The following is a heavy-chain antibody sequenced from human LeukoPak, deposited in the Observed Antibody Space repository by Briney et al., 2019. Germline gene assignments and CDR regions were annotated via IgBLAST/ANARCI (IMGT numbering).Heavy chain of an antibody. CDR3: VKCSGKVTTVTTDPFDY. CDR1: GFTFSSYA. J-gene: IGHJ4*02. V-gene: IGHV3-64D*06. Sequence: GGSLRLSCSASGFTFSSYAMHWVRQAPGKGLEYVSAISSNGGSTYYADSVKGRFTISRDNSKNTLYLQMSSLRAEDTAVYYCVKCSGKVTTVTTDPFDYWGQGTLVTVSS. D-gene: IGHD4-17*01. CDR2: ISSNGGST.